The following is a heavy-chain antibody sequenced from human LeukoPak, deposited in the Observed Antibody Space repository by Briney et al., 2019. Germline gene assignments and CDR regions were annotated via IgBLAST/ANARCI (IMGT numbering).Heavy chain of an antibody. Sequence: SVKVSCTASGGTFSSYAISWVRQAPGQGLEWMGGIIPIFGTANYAQKFQGRVTITTDESTSTAYMELSSLRAEDTAVYYCAKDTGLDIVATITDYWGQGTLVTVSS. J-gene: IGHJ4*02. D-gene: IGHD5-12*01. CDR3: AKDTGLDIVATITDY. V-gene: IGHV1-69*05. CDR1: GGTFSSYA. CDR2: IIPIFGTA.